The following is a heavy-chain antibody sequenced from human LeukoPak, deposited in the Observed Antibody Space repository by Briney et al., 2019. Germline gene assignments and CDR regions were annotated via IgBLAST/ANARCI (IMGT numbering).Heavy chain of an antibody. CDR1: GYTFTSYG. J-gene: IGHJ4*02. D-gene: IGHD3-10*01. Sequence: ASVKVSCKASGYTFTSYGISWVRQAPGQGLEWMGWISAYNGNTNYAQKLQGRVTMTTDTSTSTAYMELRSLRSDDTAVYYCAGSRPYGSGVVIYFDYWGQGTLVTVSS. V-gene: IGHV1-18*01. CDR3: AGSRPYGSGVVIYFDY. CDR2: ISAYNGNT.